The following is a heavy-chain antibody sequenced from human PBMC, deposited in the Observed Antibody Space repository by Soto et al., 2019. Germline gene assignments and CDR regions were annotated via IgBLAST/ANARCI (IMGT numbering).Heavy chain of an antibody. D-gene: IGHD2-2*01. Sequence: ASVKVSCKASCYTFTNYGISWVRQAPGQGLEWMGWISAYNGNTNYAQKLQGRVTMTTDTSTSTAYMELRSLRSDDTAVYYCAREDRDRETGLVPAAIDGMDVWGPGTTVTVS. CDR1: CYTFTNYG. V-gene: IGHV1-18*01. CDR2: ISAYNGNT. CDR3: AREDRDRETGLVPAAIDGMDV. J-gene: IGHJ6*02.